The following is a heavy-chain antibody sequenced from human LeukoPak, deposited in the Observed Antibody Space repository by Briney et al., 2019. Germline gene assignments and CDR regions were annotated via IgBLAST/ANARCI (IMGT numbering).Heavy chain of an antibody. Sequence: GWSLRLSCAASGFTFSSYTMNWVRQAPGKGLEWVSSISSSSYIYYADSVKGRFTISRDNAKNSLFLKTDTLRGDDTGIYYCARDPNVLGITPYYFDFWGQGTLVTVSS. J-gene: IGHJ4*02. CDR3: ARDPNVLGITPYYFDF. CDR2: ISSSSYI. D-gene: IGHD3-10*02. CDR1: GFTFSSYT. V-gene: IGHV3-21*06.